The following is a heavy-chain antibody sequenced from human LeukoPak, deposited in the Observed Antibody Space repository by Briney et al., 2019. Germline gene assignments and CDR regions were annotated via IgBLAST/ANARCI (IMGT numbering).Heavy chain of an antibody. J-gene: IGHJ3*02. D-gene: IGHD3-22*01. CDR3: ARVGVYYYDSSGYPWDAFDI. V-gene: IGHV4-34*01. CDR2: INHSGST. Sequence: SETLSLTCAVYGGSFSGYYWSWIRQPPGKGLEWIGEINHSGSTNYNPSLKSRVTISVDTSKNQFSLKLSSVTAADTAVYYCARVGVYYYDSSGYPWDAFDIWGQGTMVTVSS. CDR1: GGSFSGYY.